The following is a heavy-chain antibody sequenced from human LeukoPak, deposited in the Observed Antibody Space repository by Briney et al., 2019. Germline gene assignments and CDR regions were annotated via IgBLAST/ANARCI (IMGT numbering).Heavy chain of an antibody. CDR3: VKARGIQLWLPGDY. Sequence: PGGSLRLSCSAPGFTFSRYAMHWVRQAPGKGLEYVSAISSNGGSTYYGDSVKGRFTISRDNSKNTLYLQMSSLRAEDTAVYYCVKARGIQLWLPGDYGDQGPLVTVSS. CDR1: GFTFSRYA. CDR2: ISSNGGST. D-gene: IGHD5-18*01. V-gene: IGHV3-64D*09. J-gene: IGHJ4*02.